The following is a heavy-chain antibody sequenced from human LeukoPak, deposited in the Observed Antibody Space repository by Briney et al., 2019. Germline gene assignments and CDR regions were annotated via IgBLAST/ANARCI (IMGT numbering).Heavy chain of an antibody. CDR1: GFTFSNYW. CDR3: ARDKKSGESSEIDY. CDR2: INRDGSTT. Sequence: PGGSLRLSCAASGFTFSNYWVHSVRQAPGKRLLWVSRINRDGSTTKYADSVKGRFTVSRDNAKNTLNLQMNSLRAEDTAVYYCARDKKSGESSEIDYWGQGTLVTVSS. J-gene: IGHJ4*02. D-gene: IGHD3-10*01. V-gene: IGHV3-74*03.